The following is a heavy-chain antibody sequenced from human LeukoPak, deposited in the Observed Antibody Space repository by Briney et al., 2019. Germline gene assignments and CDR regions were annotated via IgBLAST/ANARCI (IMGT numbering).Heavy chain of an antibody. J-gene: IGHJ4*02. CDR3: AKDTTGYFDY. CDR1: GFTFDDYA. Sequence: GGSLRLSCAASGFTFDDYAMHWVRQAPGKGLEWVSGISWNSGSIGYADSVEGRFTISRDNAKNSLYLQMNSLRAEDTALYYCAKDTTGYFDYWGQGTLVTVSS. V-gene: IGHV3-9*01. CDR2: ISWNSGSI. D-gene: IGHD3-22*01.